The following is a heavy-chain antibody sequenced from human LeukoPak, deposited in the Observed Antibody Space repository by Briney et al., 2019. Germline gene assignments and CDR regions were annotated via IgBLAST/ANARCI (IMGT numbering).Heavy chain of an antibody. J-gene: IGHJ4*02. V-gene: IGHV3-21*01. Sequence: GGSLRLSCAASGFTFSSYNMNWVRQAPGKGLEWVSSISSSSYIYYADSVKGRFTISRDNAKNSLYLQMNSLRAEDTAVYYCARGRSPVLLWFGELRSFDYWGQGTLVTVSS. CDR3: ARGRSPVLLWFGELRSFDY. D-gene: IGHD3-10*01. CDR1: GFTFSSYN. CDR2: ISSSSYI.